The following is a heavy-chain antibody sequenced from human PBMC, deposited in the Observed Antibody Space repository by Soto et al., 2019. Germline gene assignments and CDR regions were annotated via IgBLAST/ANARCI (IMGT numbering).Heavy chain of an antibody. V-gene: IGHV4-31*03. CDR2: IYYSGST. Sequence: PSETLSLTCTVSGGSISSGGYYWSWIRQHPGKGLEWIGYIYYSGSTYYNPSLKSRVTISVDTSKNQFSLKLSSVTAADTAVYYCARLETTGPHYYMDVWGKGTTVTVSS. D-gene: IGHD4-17*01. CDR1: GGSISSGGYY. J-gene: IGHJ6*03. CDR3: ARLETTGPHYYMDV.